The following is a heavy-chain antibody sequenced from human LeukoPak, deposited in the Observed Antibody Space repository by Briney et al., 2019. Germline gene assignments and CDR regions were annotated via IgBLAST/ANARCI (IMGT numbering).Heavy chain of an antibody. Sequence: SVKVSCKASGFTFTSSAVQWVRQARGQRLEWIGWVVVGSGNTYYAQKFQERVTITRDMSTSTAYMELSSLRSEDTAVYYCAAGGYSYGYDGDTYWGQGTLVTVSS. V-gene: IGHV1-58*01. CDR1: GFTFTSSA. CDR2: VVVGSGNT. D-gene: IGHD5-18*01. J-gene: IGHJ4*02. CDR3: AAGGYSYGYDGDTY.